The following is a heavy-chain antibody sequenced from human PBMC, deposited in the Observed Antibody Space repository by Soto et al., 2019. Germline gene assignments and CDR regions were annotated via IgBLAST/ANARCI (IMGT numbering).Heavy chain of an antibody. CDR2: IMPIFRTA. D-gene: IGHD3-3*02. Sequence: QVQVVQSGAEVKKPGSSVKVSCKTSGGTFSTSAISWVRQAPGQGLEWMGGIMPIFRTAEYARRSQGRVTITADESASTVYLELRSLTSEDTAIYYCTRDKDRAQLGGKYYYIMEVGGQGTTVSVTS. V-gene: IGHV1-69*12. CDR1: GGTFSTSA. CDR3: TRDKDRAQLGGKYYYIMEV. J-gene: IGHJ6*02.